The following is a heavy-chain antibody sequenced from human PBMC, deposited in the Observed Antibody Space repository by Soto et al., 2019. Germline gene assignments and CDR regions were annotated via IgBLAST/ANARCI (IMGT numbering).Heavy chain of an antibody. CDR2: IYPGDSDT. Sequence: GESLKISCTGSGYTFTHYWIGWVRQMPGKGLEWMGIIYPGDSDTKYNPSFQGQVTISADKSITTTYPQWGSLQASDTAIYYCAASIFYYGMDVWGQGTTVTVSS. V-gene: IGHV5-51*01. J-gene: IGHJ6*02. CDR3: AASIFYYGMDV. CDR1: GYTFTHYW.